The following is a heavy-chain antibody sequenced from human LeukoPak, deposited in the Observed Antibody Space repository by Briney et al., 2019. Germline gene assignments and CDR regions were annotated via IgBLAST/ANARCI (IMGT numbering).Heavy chain of an antibody. Sequence: QPGGSLRLACAASGFTFSSYEMNWVRQAPGKGLEWVSYISSSGSTIYYADSVKGRFTISRDNAKNSLYLQMNSLRAEDTAVYYCARFMTTVTQAFGYWGQGTLVTVSS. J-gene: IGHJ4*02. D-gene: IGHD4-17*01. CDR1: GFTFSSYE. CDR3: ARFMTTVTQAFGY. CDR2: ISSSGSTI. V-gene: IGHV3-48*03.